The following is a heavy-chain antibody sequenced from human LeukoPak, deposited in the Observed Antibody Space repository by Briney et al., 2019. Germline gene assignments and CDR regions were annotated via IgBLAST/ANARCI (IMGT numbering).Heavy chain of an antibody. Sequence: GGSLRLSCAASGFTFSSYSMNWVRQAPGKGLEWVSSISSSSSYIYYADSVKGRFTISRDNAKNSLYLRMNSLRAEDTAVYYCARDYPFGVGGMDVWGQGTTVTVSS. J-gene: IGHJ6*02. CDR3: ARDYPFGVGGMDV. D-gene: IGHD3-10*01. CDR2: ISSSSSYI. CDR1: GFTFSSYS. V-gene: IGHV3-21*01.